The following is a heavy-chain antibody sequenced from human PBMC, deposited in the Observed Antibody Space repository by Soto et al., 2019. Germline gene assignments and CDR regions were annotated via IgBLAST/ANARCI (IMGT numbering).Heavy chain of an antibody. CDR3: AISPSYYYDSSGPVTRFDP. V-gene: IGHV3-23*01. CDR2: ISGSGGST. Sequence: GGSLRLSCAASGVTFSSYATSWVRQAPGKGLEWVSAISGSGGSTYYADSVKGRFTISRDNSKNTLYLQMNSLRAEDTAVYYCAISPSYYYDSSGPVTRFDPWGQGTLVTVSS. CDR1: GVTFSSYA. J-gene: IGHJ5*02. D-gene: IGHD3-22*01.